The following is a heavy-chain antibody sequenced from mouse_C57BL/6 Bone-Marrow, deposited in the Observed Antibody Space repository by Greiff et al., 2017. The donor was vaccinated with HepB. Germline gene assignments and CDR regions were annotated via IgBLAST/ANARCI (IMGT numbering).Heavy chain of an antibody. CDR1: GYTFTSYW. V-gene: IGHV1-74*01. CDR3: AIIRTAQAPYYAMDY. CDR2: IHPSDSDT. Sequence: QVQLQQPGAELVKPGASVKVSCKASGYTFTSYWMHWVKQRPGQGLEWIGRIHPSDSDTNYNQKFKGKATLTVDKSSSTAYMQLSSLTSEDSAVYYCAIIRTAQAPYYAMDYWGQGTSVTVSS. D-gene: IGHD3-2*02. J-gene: IGHJ4*01.